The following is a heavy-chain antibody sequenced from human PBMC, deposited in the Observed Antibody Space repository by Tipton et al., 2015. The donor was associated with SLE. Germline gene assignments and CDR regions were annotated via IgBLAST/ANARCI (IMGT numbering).Heavy chain of an antibody. CDR2: INTNTGNP. Sequence: QLVQSGPEVKKPGASVKVSCKASGYTFTTYPMNWVRQAPGQGLEWMGWINTNTGNPTYAQGFTGRVVFSLDTSVSTAYLQISSLKAEDTAVYYCARQFFQQLVPSDYWGQGTLVTVSS. CDR3: ARQFFQQLVPSDY. D-gene: IGHD6-13*01. J-gene: IGHJ4*02. V-gene: IGHV7-4-1*02. CDR1: GYTFTTYP.